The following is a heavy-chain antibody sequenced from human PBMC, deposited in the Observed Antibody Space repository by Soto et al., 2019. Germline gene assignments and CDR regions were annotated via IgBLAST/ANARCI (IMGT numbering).Heavy chain of an antibody. D-gene: IGHD6-19*01. Sequence: EVQLLESGGGLVQPGGSLRLSCAASGFTFSSYAMSWVRQAPGKGLEWVSAISGSGGSTYYADSVKGRFTISRDNSKNTLYLQMNSLRAEDTAVYYCAKQREYSSRIAVAGTVAYWGQGTLVTVSS. V-gene: IGHV3-23*01. CDR2: ISGSGGST. CDR3: AKQREYSSRIAVAGTVAY. CDR1: GFTFSSYA. J-gene: IGHJ4*02.